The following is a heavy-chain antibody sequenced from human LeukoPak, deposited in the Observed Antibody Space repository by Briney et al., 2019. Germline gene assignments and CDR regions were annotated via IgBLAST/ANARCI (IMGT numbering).Heavy chain of an antibody. D-gene: IGHD6-19*01. CDR3: ARSMITVASTAWAY. J-gene: IGHJ4*02. CDR1: GFAFSDYY. V-gene: IGHV3-11*01. Sequence: GGSLRLSCAASGFAFSDYYMTWVRQAPGKGLEWISYISISGNDKYYADSVKGRFTISRDNAKDSLYLQMNSLRAKDTAVYYCARSMITVASTAWAYWGQGTLVTVSS. CDR2: ISISGNDK.